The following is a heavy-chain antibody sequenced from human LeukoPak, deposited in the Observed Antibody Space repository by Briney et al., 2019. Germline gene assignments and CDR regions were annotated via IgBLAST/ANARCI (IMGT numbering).Heavy chain of an antibody. Sequence: ASVKVSCTASGYTFTGYYMHWVRQAPGQGLEWMGWINPSSGGTNYAQKFQGRVTMTRDTSISTAYMELSRLRSDDTAVYYCARDPLDCSSTSCYDYYYGMDVWGQGTTVTVSS. J-gene: IGHJ6*02. V-gene: IGHV1-2*02. CDR1: GYTFTGYY. D-gene: IGHD2-2*01. CDR3: ARDPLDCSSTSCYDYYYGMDV. CDR2: INPSSGGT.